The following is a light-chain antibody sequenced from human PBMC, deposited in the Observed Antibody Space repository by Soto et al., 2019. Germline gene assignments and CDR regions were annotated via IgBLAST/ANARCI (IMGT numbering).Light chain of an antibody. CDR1: QSVLYNSNNKNY. CDR3: QQYHLAPLT. Sequence: DIVMTQSPDSLAVSLGERATINCKSSQSVLYNSNNKNYLAWYQQKPGQPPKLLIYRASTRESGVPDRFSGSGSGTDFTLTISSLLAEDVAVYYCQQYHLAPLTFGGGTKVEIK. CDR2: RAS. V-gene: IGKV4-1*01. J-gene: IGKJ4*01.